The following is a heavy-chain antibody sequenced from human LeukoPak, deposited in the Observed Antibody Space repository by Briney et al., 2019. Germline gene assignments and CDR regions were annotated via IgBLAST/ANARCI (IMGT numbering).Heavy chain of an antibody. Sequence: SETLSLTCTVSGGSISSYYWSWIRQPPGKGLEWIGYIYYSGSTNYNPSLKSRVTISVDTSKNQFSLKLSSVTAADTAVYYCARDGGYEGAFDIWGQGTMVTVSS. CDR3: ARDGGYEGAFDI. V-gene: IGHV4-59*01. D-gene: IGHD5-12*01. J-gene: IGHJ3*02. CDR2: IYYSGST. CDR1: GGSISSYY.